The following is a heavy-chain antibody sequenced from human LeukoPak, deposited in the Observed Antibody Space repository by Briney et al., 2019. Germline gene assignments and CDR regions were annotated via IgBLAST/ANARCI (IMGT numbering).Heavy chain of an antibody. CDR2: VTDSSDV. D-gene: IGHD5-18*01. J-gene: IGHJ4*02. CDR1: GFTFSTYT. V-gene: IGHV3-48*02. Sequence: GGSLRLSCAASGFTFSTYTVNGVRQVPGGGLEWVSTVTDSSDVHYSDSVKGRFTISRDNARNSLYLQMNSLRDEDTDVYYCARDGLHTAHFDYWGQGTLVTVSS. CDR3: ARDGLHTAHFDY.